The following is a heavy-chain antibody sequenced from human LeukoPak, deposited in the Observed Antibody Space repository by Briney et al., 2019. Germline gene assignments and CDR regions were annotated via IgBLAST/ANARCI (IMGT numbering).Heavy chain of an antibody. CDR3: ARPYCSSTSCYGGWFDP. D-gene: IGHD2-2*01. J-gene: IGHJ5*02. Sequence: SVKVSCKTSGGTFSSYAISWVRQAPGQGLEWMGGIIPIFGTANYAQKFQGRVTITADESTSTAYMELSSLRSEDTAVYYCARPYCSSTSCYGGWFDPWGQGTLVTVSS. CDR2: IIPIFGTA. CDR1: GGTFSSYA. V-gene: IGHV1-69*13.